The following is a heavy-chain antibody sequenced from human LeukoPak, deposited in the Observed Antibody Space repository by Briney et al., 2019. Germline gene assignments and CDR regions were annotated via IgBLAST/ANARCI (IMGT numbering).Heavy chain of an antibody. J-gene: IGHJ4*02. D-gene: IGHD5-12*01. V-gene: IGHV4-31*03. CDR2: IYYSGST. CDR1: GGSISSGGYY. CDR3: ARVTIVATIFDY. Sequence: SETLSLTCTVAGGSISSGGYYWSWIRQHPGKCLEWIGYIYYSGSTYYNPSLKSRVTISVDTSKNQFSLKLSSVTAADTAVYYCARVTIVATIFDYWGQGTLVTVSS.